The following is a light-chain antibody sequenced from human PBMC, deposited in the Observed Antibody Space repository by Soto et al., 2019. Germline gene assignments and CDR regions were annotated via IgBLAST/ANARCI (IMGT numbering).Light chain of an antibody. CDR1: QSIRDD. CDR2: GVS. J-gene: IGKJ2*01. CDR3: QPYNHWPRGYT. V-gene: IGKV3-15*01. Sequence: EIVLTQSPATLSVSPGERATLSCRADQSIRDDLAWYQQKPGQAPRLLFYGVSTRATGIPVRYSASGSGTEFTLTISSLQSEDFAVYYCQPYNHWPRGYTFGPGTKLEIK.